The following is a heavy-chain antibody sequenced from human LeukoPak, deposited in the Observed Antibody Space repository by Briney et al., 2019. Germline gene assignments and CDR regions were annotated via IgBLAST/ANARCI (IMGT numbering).Heavy chain of an antibody. Sequence: GGSLRLSCAASGFTFSSYAMSWVRQAPGKGLEWVSAISGSGGSTYYADSVKGRFTISRDNSKNTLYLQMNSLRAEDTAVYYCAKGGIVATILRGVGVDWGQGTLVTVSS. CDR2: ISGSGGST. CDR3: AKGGIVATILRGVGVD. V-gene: IGHV3-23*01. CDR1: GFTFSSYA. J-gene: IGHJ4*02. D-gene: IGHD5-12*01.